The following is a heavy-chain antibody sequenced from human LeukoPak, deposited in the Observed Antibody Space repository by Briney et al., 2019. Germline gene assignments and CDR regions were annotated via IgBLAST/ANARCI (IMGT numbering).Heavy chain of an antibody. CDR1: GYTFTSYA. Sequence: ASVKVSCKASGYTFTSYAMHWVRQAPGQRLEWMGWINAGNGNTNYSQKFQGRVTITRDTSASTAYMELSSLRSEDTAVYYCARVFPLTGGGFDYWGQGTLVTVSS. D-gene: IGHD7-27*01. CDR3: ARVFPLTGGGFDY. J-gene: IGHJ4*02. CDR2: INAGNGNT. V-gene: IGHV1-3*01.